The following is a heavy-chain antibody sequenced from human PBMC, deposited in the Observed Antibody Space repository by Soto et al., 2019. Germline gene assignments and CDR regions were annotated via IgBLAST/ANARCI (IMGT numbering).Heavy chain of an antibody. J-gene: IGHJ6*03. CDR2: ISAYNGNT. CDR1: GYTFTSHG. CDR3: ARSYDFWSAFPPYYYMAV. V-gene: IGHV1-18*01. Sequence: GASVKVSCQASGYTFTSHGISWGRQAPGPRLEWMGWISAYNGNTNYAQKLQGRVTMTTDTSTSTAYMELRSLRSDDTAVYYCARSYDFWSAFPPYYYMAVWGKGTTVTVSS. D-gene: IGHD3-3*01.